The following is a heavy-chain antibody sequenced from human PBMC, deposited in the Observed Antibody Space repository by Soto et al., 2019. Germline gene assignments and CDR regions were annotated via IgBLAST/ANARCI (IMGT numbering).Heavy chain of an antibody. D-gene: IGHD2-21*02. CDR2: IYHSGST. CDR3: ARAYCGGDCYFGARGGWFDH. J-gene: IGHJ5*02. Sequence: PSETLSLTCAVSGGSISSGGYSWSWIRQPPGKGLEWIGYIYHSGSTYYNPSLKSRVTISVDRSKNQFSLKLSSVTAADTAVYYCARAYCGGDCYFGARGGWFDHWGQGTLVTVSS. V-gene: IGHV4-30-2*01. CDR1: GGSISSGGYS.